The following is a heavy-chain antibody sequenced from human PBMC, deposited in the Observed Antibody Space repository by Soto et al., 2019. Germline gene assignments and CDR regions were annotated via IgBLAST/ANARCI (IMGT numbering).Heavy chain of an antibody. J-gene: IGHJ4*02. CDR2: ISSSGTST. D-gene: IGHD3-10*01. CDR3: AREWRIAMVRGGGVDY. CDR1: GFAFSTYA. V-gene: IGHV3-23*01. Sequence: EVQLLESGGGLVQPGGSLRLSCAASGFAFSTYAMSWVRQAPGKGLEWVSAISSSGTSTYYKDSVKGRFTVSRDNSKSTLYLQMSSLRADDTAVYYCAREWRIAMVRGGGVDYWGQGTLVTVSS.